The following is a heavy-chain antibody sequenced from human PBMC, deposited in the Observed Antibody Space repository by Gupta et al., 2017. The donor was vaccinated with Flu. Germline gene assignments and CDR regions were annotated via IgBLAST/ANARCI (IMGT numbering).Heavy chain of an antibody. CDR2: ISSSSSYI. Sequence: EVQLVESGGGLVKPGVYLRPSCAASGFTFTSHSINWVRKAPGKGLEWVSSISSSSSYIYYADAVKGRFTNSRDNAKNSLYLQMSSLRAEDTAVYYCARDGELGYCSSTSCYNDDYWGQGTLVTVSS. CDR3: ARDGELGYCSSTSCYNDDY. V-gene: IGHV3-21*01. CDR1: GFTFTSHS. D-gene: IGHD2-2*02. J-gene: IGHJ4*02.